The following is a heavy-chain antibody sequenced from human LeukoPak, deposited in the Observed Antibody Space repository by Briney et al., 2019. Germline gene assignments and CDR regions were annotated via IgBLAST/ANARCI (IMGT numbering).Heavy chain of an antibody. J-gene: IGHJ4*02. Sequence: GASVKVSCKASGYTFTDYYIHWVRQAPGQGLEWMGYIDPKNGGTKYAQKFQDRFIMTRDTSINTAYMELSRLTSDDTAVYSCARDPSNKYYYDYWGQGTLVTVSS. CDR3: ARDPSNKYYYDY. V-gene: IGHV1-2*02. CDR2: IDPKNGGT. CDR1: GYTFTDYY. D-gene: IGHD1/OR15-1a*01.